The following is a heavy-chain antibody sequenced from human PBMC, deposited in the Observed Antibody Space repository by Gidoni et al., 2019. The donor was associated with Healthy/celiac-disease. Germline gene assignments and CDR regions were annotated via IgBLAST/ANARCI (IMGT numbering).Heavy chain of an antibody. CDR1: GFTFDDYA. D-gene: IGHD3-16*02. CDR3: AKDMRVWGSYRVDY. J-gene: IGHJ4*02. CDR2: ISWNSGSI. Sequence: EVQLVESGGGLVQPGRSLRLSCAASGFTFDDYAMHWVRQAPGKGLEWVSGISWNSGSIGYADSVKGRFTISRDNAKNSLYLQMNSLRAEDTALYYCAKDMRVWGSYRVDYWGQGTLVTVSS. V-gene: IGHV3-9*01.